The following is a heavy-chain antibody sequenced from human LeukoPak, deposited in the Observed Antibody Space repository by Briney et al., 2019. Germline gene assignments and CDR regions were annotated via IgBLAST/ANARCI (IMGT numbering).Heavy chain of an antibody. CDR2: IFYSGST. J-gene: IGHJ4*02. CDR1: GGSIRSYY. CDR3: ARSSDYYDSSGYLNLYFDY. V-gene: IGHV4-59*08. D-gene: IGHD3-22*01. Sequence: PSETLSLTCTVSGGSIRSYYWSWIRQPPGKGLEWIGYIFYSGSTNYNPSLRSRVTISADTSKNQFSLKLSSVTAADTAVYYCARSSDYYDSSGYLNLYFDYWGQGTLVTVSS.